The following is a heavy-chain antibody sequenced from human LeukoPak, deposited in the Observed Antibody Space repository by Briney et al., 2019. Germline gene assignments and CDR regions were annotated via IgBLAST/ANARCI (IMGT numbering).Heavy chain of an antibody. CDR1: GGSISSSSYY. V-gene: IGHV4-39*07. CDR3: ARGPSNRYSSSWYFDY. J-gene: IGHJ4*02. Sequence: SETLSLTCTVSGGSISSSSYYWGWIRQPPGKGLEWIGSIYYSGSTYYNPSLKSRVTISVDTTKNQFSLQLSSVTAADTAVYYCARGPSNRYSSSWYFDYWGQGTLVTVSS. CDR2: IYYSGST. D-gene: IGHD6-13*01.